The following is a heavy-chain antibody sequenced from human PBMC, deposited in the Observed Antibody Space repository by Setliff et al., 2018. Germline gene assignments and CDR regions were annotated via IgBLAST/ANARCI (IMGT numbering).Heavy chain of an antibody. CDR2: INHSGST. J-gene: IGHJ4*02. Sequence: PSETLSLTCGASGGSFSDYYWTWIRQTPGKGLEWIGEINHSGSTKCNPSLKSRVTISVDTPKNQFSLELTSVTAADAAVYYCARLPNYVWGSPVDYWGQGTLVTVSS. CDR3: ARLPNYVWGSPVDY. CDR1: GGSFSDYY. D-gene: IGHD3-16*01. V-gene: IGHV4-34*01.